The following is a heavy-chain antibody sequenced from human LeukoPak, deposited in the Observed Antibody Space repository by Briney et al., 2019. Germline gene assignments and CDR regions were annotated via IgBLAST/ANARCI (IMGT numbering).Heavy chain of an antibody. J-gene: IGHJ4*02. V-gene: IGHV4-30-4*01. CDR3: ARVYYDSGSSYYFDY. CDR2: IYYSGNT. CDR1: GGSFSGYY. Sequence: SETLSLTCAVYGGSFSGYYWSWIRQPPGKGLEWIGYIYYSGNTDYNPSLKSRVTISIDTSKSQFSLKLSSVTAADTAVYYCARVYYDSGSSYYFDYWGQGTLVIVSS. D-gene: IGHD3-10*01.